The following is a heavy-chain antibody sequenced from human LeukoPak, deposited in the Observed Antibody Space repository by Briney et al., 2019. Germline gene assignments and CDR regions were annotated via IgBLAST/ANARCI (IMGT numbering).Heavy chain of an antibody. CDR2: IYYSGST. CDR3: ARGGYYDGVDN. D-gene: IGHD3-22*01. V-gene: IGHV4-59*01. J-gene: IGHJ4*02. Sequence: SETLSLTCTVSGGSISTYYWSWIRQPPGKGLEWIGYIYYSGSTKYNPSLRSRVTVSVDTSRNQFSLKLTSVTAADTAVYYCARGGYYDGVDNWGQGTLVTVSS. CDR1: GGSISTYY.